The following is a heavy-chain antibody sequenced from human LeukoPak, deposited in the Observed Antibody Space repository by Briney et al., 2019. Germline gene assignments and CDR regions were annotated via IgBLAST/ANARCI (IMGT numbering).Heavy chain of an antibody. Sequence: SETLSLTCTVSGYSISTGYYWDWIRQPPGKGLEWIGTFYHGGSTYYNPSLKSRVTISVDTSKNQFSLKLSSVTAADTAVYYCARVQRENSSGHYGYLYYYYMDVWGKGTTVTISS. D-gene: IGHD3-22*01. J-gene: IGHJ6*03. V-gene: IGHV4-38-2*02. CDR3: ARVQRENSSGHYGYLYYYYMDV. CDR2: FYHGGST. CDR1: GYSISTGYY.